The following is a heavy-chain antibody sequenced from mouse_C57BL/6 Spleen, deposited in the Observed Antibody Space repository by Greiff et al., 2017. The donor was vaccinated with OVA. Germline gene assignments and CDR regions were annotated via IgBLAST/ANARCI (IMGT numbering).Heavy chain of an antibody. CDR2: INPSTGGT. CDR3: ARRLGYMDY. D-gene: IGHD2-2*01. CDR1: GYSFTGYY. Sequence: EVQVVESGPELVKPGASVKISCKASGYSFTGYYMNWVKQSPEKSLEWIGEINPSTGGTTYNQKFKAKATLTVDKSSSTAYMQLKSLTSEDSAVYYCARRLGYMDYWGQGTSVTVSS. J-gene: IGHJ4*01. V-gene: IGHV1-42*01.